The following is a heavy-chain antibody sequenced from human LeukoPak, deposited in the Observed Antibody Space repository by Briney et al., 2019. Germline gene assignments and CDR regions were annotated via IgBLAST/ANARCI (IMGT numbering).Heavy chain of an antibody. CDR3: ARHEDGTTLDY. Sequence: SETLSLICTVSTGSISSDYWSWIRQPPGKGLEWIGSIYYSGSTDHNASLKSRVTMSVDTSRNQISLKLSSVTAADTAVYYCARHEDGTTLDYWGQGTLVTVSS. CDR1: TGSISSDY. J-gene: IGHJ4*02. CDR2: IYYSGST. V-gene: IGHV4-59*08. D-gene: IGHD1-7*01.